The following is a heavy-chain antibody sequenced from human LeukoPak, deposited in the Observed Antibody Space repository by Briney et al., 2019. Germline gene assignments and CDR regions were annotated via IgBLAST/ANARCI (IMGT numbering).Heavy chain of an antibody. D-gene: IGHD5-18*01. CDR2: MYNSGTT. V-gene: IGHV4-59*01. CDR1: GGSISSYY. J-gene: IGHJ4*02. Sequence: PSETLSLTYALSGGSISSYYWSWVRQSPGKGLGWIGYMYNSGTTKYNPSLKSRVTISVDTSKNQFSLRLSSMTAADTAVYYCARARPDTAMAVDYWGQGTLVTVSS. CDR3: ARARPDTAMAVDY.